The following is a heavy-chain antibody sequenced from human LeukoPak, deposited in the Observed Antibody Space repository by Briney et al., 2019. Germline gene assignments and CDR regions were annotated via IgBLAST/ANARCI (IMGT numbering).Heavy chain of an antibody. J-gene: IGHJ4*02. CDR2: INPSGGRT. CDR1: GYTFTSNY. V-gene: IGHV1-46*03. D-gene: IGHD3-9*01. CDR3: AIFFQAEDGIRDFDWLFASESSSFDY. Sequence: GASLKVSCKASGYTFTSNYMHWVRLAPGHGLEWMVVINPSGGRTSYAKQFQGRVNMTRDMSTSTVYMGLRSLRSEDTAVYYCAIFFQAEDGIRDFDWLFASESSSFDYWGQGTLVTVSS.